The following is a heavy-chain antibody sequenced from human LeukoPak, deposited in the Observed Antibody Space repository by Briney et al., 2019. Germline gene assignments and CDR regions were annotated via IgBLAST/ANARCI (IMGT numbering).Heavy chain of an antibody. CDR3: ATFEGYYYGSGSYYTPGY. D-gene: IGHD3-10*01. CDR2: FDPEDGET. J-gene: IGHJ4*02. Sequence: ASVKVSCKASGYTFTSYGISWVRQAPGKGLEWMGGFDPEDGETIYAQKFQGRVTMTEDTSTDTAYMELSSLRSEDTAVYYCATFEGYYYGSGSYYTPGYWGQGTLVTVSS. CDR1: GYTFTSYG. V-gene: IGHV1-24*01.